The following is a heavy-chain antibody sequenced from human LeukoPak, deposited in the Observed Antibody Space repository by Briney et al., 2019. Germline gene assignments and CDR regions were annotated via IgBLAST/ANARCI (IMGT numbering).Heavy chain of an antibody. J-gene: IGHJ5*02. CDR2: IRYDGSNK. D-gene: IGHD3-10*01. CDR3: ARGLSLLWFRELLSNGTKFLKANWFDP. V-gene: IGHV3-30*02. CDR1: GFIFSSSG. Sequence: PGGSLRLSCAASGFIFSSSGMHWVRQAPGKGLEWVAFIRYDGSNKYYADSVKGRFTISRDNSKNTLYLQMNSLRAEDTAVYYCARGLSLLWFRELLSNGTKFLKANWFDPWGQGTLVTVSS.